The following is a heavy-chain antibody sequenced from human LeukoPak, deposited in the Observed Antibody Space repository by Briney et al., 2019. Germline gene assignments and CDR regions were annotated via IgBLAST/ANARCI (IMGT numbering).Heavy chain of an antibody. CDR2: INHSGST. CDR1: AESFSDYY. D-gene: IGHD1-1*01. V-gene: IGHV4-34*01. CDR3: ARGRGVKYNSDRIYSFDY. J-gene: IGHJ4*02. Sequence: SETLSLTCAVYAESFSDYYWSWIRQPPGKGLEWIGEINHSGSTNYNPSLKTRVTISIDTSNNQFSLKLGSVTAADTAVYYCARGRGVKYNSDRIYSFDYWGQGTLVTVSS.